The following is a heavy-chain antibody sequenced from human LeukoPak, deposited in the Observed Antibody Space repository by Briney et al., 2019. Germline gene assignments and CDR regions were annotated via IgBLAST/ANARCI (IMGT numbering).Heavy chain of an antibody. Sequence: ASVKVSCKASGYTFTSYGISWVRQAPGQGLEWMGWISAYNGDTNYAQKLQGRVTMTTDTSTNTAYMELRSLRSDDTAVYYCARDRDSSGWYGGGSYWGQGTLVTVSS. CDR2: ISAYNGDT. CDR1: GYTFTSYG. J-gene: IGHJ4*02. D-gene: IGHD6-19*01. V-gene: IGHV1-18*01. CDR3: ARDRDSSGWYGGGSY.